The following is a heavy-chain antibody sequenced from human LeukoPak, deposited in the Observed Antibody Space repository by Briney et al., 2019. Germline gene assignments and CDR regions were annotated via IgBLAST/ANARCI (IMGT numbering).Heavy chain of an antibody. J-gene: IGHJ4*02. Sequence: GGSVRLSCAASGFTVSSNSMTWVRQTPGKGLQWVSVIYEDGSTYYADSVKGRFTISRDNSKNTLYLQMNSLRAEDTAVYYCARDHRIGGSWGQGTLVTVSS. CDR1: GFTVSSNS. CDR3: ARDHRIGGS. V-gene: IGHV3-53*01. D-gene: IGHD3-16*01. CDR2: IYEDGST.